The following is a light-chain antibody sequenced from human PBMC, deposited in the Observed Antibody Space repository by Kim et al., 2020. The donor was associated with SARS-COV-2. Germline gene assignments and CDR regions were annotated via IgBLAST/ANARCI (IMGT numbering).Light chain of an antibody. CDR3: SSYVGSDSWV. Sequence: QSLTISCTGTSSDVGRYNFVSWYQHHPGKAPKLMIYEVSKRPSGVPDRFSGSKSGNTASLTVSGLRAEDGADYYCSSYVGSDSWVFGGGTQLTVL. J-gene: IGLJ3*02. V-gene: IGLV2-8*01. CDR1: SSDVGRYNF. CDR2: EVS.